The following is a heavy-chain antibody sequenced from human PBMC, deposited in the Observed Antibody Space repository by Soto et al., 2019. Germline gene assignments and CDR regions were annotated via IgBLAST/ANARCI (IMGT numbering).Heavy chain of an antibody. D-gene: IGHD6-13*01. V-gene: IGHV3-30*18. CDR2: ISYDGSNK. CDR3: AKNRAAGKRVWYYYGLDV. CDR1: GFTFSSYG. J-gene: IGHJ6*02. Sequence: GGSLRLSCAASGFTFSSYGMHWVRQAPGKGLEWVAVISYDGSNKYYADSVKGRFTISRDNSKSTLYLQMNSLRAEDTAVYYCAKNRAAGKRVWYYYGLDVWGQGTTVTVSS.